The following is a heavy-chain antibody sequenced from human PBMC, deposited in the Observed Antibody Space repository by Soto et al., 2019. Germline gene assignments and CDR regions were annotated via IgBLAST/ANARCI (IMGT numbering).Heavy chain of an antibody. CDR2: ISGSGGST. Sequence: GGSLRLSCAASGFTFSSYAMSWVRQAPGKGLEWVSAISGSGGSTYYADSVKGRFTISRDNSKNTLYLQMNSLRAEDTAVYYCATRTTVVTRNWFDPWGQGTLVTVSS. D-gene: IGHD4-17*01. CDR3: ATRTTVVTRNWFDP. CDR1: GFTFSSYA. J-gene: IGHJ5*02. V-gene: IGHV3-23*01.